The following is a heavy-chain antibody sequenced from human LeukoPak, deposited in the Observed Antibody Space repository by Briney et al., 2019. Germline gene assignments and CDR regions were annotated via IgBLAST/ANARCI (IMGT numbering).Heavy chain of an antibody. D-gene: IGHD6-19*01. CDR1: GGSISSYY. CDR2: IYYSGTT. J-gene: IGHJ4*02. CDR3: ARQSSSGWYLDY. Sequence: SETLSLTCTVSGGSISSYYWSWIRQPPGKGLEWIGYIYYSGTTNNNPSLKSRVTISVDTSKNQFSLELRSVTAADTAVYYCARQSSSGWYLDYWGQGTLATVSS. V-gene: IGHV4-59*08.